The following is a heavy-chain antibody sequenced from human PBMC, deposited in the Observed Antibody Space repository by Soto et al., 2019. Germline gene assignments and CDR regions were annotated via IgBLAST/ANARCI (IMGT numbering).Heavy chain of an antibody. CDR2: IYWNDDK. CDR3: AQSPDDSCDSVL. J-gene: IGHJ1*01. D-gene: IGHD3-22*01. CDR1: GLYRSSKELG. V-gene: IGHV2-5*01. Sequence: SGLYRSSKELGGGWIRQSPGKALEWVALIYWNDDKRYSPSLRSRLTITKVTSKNQVFLTVANTAPVDTATYYCAQSPDDSCDSVLWGQEALGGVSS.